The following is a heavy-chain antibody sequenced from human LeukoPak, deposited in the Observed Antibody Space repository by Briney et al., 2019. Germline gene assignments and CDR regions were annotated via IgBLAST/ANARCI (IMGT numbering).Heavy chain of an antibody. CDR1: GFTFSSYA. J-gene: IGHJ6*03. Sequence: PGGSLRLSCAASGFTFSSYAMSWVRQAPGKGLEWVSVISGSGGSTYYADSVKGRFTISRANSKNTLYLQMNSLRAEDTAVYYCARGFKGTVRGVIIRRYYYYYMDVWGKGTTVTVSS. CDR2: ISGSGGST. D-gene: IGHD3-10*01. V-gene: IGHV3-23*01. CDR3: ARGFKGTVRGVIIRRYYYYYMDV.